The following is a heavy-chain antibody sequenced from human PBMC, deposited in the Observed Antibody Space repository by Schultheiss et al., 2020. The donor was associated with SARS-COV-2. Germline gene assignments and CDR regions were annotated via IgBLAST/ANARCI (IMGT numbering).Heavy chain of an antibody. Sequence: SETLSLTCTVSGGSISSSSYYWSWIRQPPGKGLEWIGYIYYSGSTNYNPSLKSRVTISVDTSKNQFSLKLSSVTAADTAVYYCARGVTLGVYYYYYYMDVWGKGTTVTVSS. V-gene: IGHV4-61*01. J-gene: IGHJ6*03. CDR3: ARGVTLGVYYYYYYMDV. CDR1: GGSISSSSYY. D-gene: IGHD4-11*01. CDR2: IYYSGST.